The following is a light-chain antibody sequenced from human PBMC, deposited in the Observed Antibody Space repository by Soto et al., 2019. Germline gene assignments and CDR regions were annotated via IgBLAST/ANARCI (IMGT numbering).Light chain of an antibody. V-gene: IGKV4-1*01. J-gene: IGKJ2*01. CDR2: WAS. Sequence: DIVMTQSPDSLAVSLGERATINCKSSQSVLYSSNNMNYLAWYQQKPGQPPKLLIYWASTRESGVPDRFGGSGSGTDFTLTISSLQAEDVAVYYCQQYYDTPYTFGQGTKLEIK. CDR3: QQYYDTPYT. CDR1: QSVLYSSNNMNY.